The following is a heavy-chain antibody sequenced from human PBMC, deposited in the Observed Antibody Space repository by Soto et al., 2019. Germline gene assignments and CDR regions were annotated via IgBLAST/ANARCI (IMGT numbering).Heavy chain of an antibody. CDR3: ARGRYGDY. V-gene: IGHV1-18*01. CDR1: GYDFTTYG. D-gene: IGHD1-1*01. CDR2: ISAHNGNT. J-gene: IGHJ4*02. Sequence: QVHLVQSGAEVKKSGASVKVSCKGSGYDFTTYGITWVRQAPGQGLEWMAWISAHNGNTDYAQKLQGRVTVTRDTSTSTAYMELRSLRSDDTAVYYCARGRYGDYWGQRALVTVSS.